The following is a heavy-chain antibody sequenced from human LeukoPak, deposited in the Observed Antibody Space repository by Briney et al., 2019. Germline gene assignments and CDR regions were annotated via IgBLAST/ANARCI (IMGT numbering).Heavy chain of an antibody. V-gene: IGHV3-9*01. CDR1: GFTFDDYA. CDR2: ISWDSGSI. J-gene: IGHJ4*02. CDR3: AKDRYSSGYYYLDY. Sequence: GRSLRLSCAASGFTFDDYAMHWVRQAPGKGLEWVSGISWDSGSIGYADSVKGRFTISRDNAKNSLYLQMNSLRAEDTALYYCAKDRYSSGYYYLDYWGQGTLVTVSS. D-gene: IGHD3-22*01.